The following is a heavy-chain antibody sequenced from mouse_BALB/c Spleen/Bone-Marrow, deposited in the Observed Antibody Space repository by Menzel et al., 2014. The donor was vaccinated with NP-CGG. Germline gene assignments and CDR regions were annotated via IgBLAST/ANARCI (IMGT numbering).Heavy chain of an antibody. CDR3: ARYDYAMDY. D-gene: IGHD2-3*01. CDR1: GYTFTNFW. V-gene: IGHV1S41*01. CDR2: IAPGSGTT. J-gene: IGHJ4*01. Sequence: DLVKPGASVKLSCKASGYTFTNFWINWIKQRPGQGLEWIGRIAPGSGTTYYNEMFKGKATLTVDTSSSTDYIQLSSLSSEDSAVYVCARYDYAMDYWGQGTSVTVSS.